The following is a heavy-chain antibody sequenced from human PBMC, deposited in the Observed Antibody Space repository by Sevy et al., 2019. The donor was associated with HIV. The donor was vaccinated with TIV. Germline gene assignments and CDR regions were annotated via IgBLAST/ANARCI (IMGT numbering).Heavy chain of an antibody. CDR3: ARDCSSTSCLWGMDV. Sequence: GGSLRLSCAASGFTFSNYWMSWVRQAPGKGLEWVANIKRDGSEKYYVASVKGRVTISRDNAKNSLYLQMNSLRAEDTAVYYCARDCSSTSCLWGMDVWGQGTTVTVSS. D-gene: IGHD2-2*01. V-gene: IGHV3-7*03. CDR1: GFTFSNYW. J-gene: IGHJ6*02. CDR2: IKRDGSEK.